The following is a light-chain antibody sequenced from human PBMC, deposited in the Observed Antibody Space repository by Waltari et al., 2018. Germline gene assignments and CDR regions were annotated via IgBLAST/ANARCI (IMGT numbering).Light chain of an antibody. CDR1: QTIFYSSNNKNC. CDR2: SAS. CDR3: QQYFSPLPYT. J-gene: IGKJ2*01. Sequence: DVVMNQSPDSLAVYLGERATINCKYSQTIFYSSNNKNCVARYQHKPGTPPKLCIYSASTRESGGPDRFSGSVSWTYFTLTISSLQPEDVSVYYCQQYFSPLPYTFGQGTKLEI. V-gene: IGKV4-1*01.